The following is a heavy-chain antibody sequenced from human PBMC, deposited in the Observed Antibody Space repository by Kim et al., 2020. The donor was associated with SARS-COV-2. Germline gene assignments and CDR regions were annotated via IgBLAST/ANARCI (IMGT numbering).Heavy chain of an antibody. CDR3: ARQGSIVLVVYAMDWFDP. D-gene: IGHD2-8*02. CDR1: GGSISSSSYY. J-gene: IGHJ5*02. CDR2: IYYSGST. V-gene: IGHV4-39*01. Sequence: SETLSLTCTVSGGSISSSSYYWGWIRQPPGKGLEWIGSIYYSGSTYYNPSLKSRVTISVDTSKNQFSLKLSSVTAADTAVYYCARQGSIVLVVYAMDWFDPWGQGTLVTVSS.